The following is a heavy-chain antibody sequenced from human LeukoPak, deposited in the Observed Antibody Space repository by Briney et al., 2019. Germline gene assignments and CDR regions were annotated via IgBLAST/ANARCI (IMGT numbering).Heavy chain of an antibody. J-gene: IGHJ4*02. CDR3: ARRVGPYGDYDY. CDR2: MNPNSGNT. D-gene: IGHD4-17*01. V-gene: IGHV1-8*01. Sequence: GASVKVSCKASGYTLTSYDINWVRQATGQGLEWMGWMNPNSGNTGYAQKFQGRVTMTRNTSISTAYMELSSLRSEDTAVYYCARRVGPYGDYDYWGQGTLVAVSS. CDR1: GYTLTSYD.